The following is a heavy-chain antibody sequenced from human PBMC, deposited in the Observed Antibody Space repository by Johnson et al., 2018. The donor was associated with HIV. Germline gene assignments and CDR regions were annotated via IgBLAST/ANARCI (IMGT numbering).Heavy chain of an antibody. CDR3: ARAEIYEGRVGDFAFDI. Sequence: KGLVWVSRVNNDGGDTIYADSVKGRFTISRDNSRNSLYLQMRSLRPEDTALYYCARAEIYEGRVGDFAFDIWGRGTMVTVAS. D-gene: IGHD3-10*01. J-gene: IGHJ3*02. CDR2: VNNDGGDT. V-gene: IGHV3-43D*03.